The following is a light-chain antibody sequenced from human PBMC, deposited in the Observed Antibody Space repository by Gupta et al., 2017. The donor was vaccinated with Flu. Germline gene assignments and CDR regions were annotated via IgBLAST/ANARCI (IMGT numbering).Light chain of an antibody. CDR1: QSILYRSNNLNY. Sequence: ESVMTQCPDSLAVPLGERATINCHSSQSILYRSNNLNYLAWYQQKPGQPPRLLVYWASNRESGVPDRFRGSGSGTDFTLTISSLQAEDVAVYYCQQYYSYVSFGQGTKVEIK. V-gene: IGKV4-1*01. CDR2: WAS. J-gene: IGKJ2*01. CDR3: QQYYSYVS.